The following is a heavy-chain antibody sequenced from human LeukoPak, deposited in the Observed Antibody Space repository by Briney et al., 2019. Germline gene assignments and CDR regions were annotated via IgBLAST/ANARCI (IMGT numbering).Heavy chain of an antibody. CDR3: ARIELLWFGELSQLDP. V-gene: IGHV3-21*04. D-gene: IGHD3-10*01. Sequence: GGSLRLSCAASGFTFSSYNMNWVRQAPGKGLEWVSSISSSSTYIYYADSVKGRFTISRDNSKNTLYLQMNGLRAEDTAVYYCARIELLWFGELSQLDPWGQGTLVTVSS. CDR2: ISSSSTYI. J-gene: IGHJ5*02. CDR1: GFTFSSYN.